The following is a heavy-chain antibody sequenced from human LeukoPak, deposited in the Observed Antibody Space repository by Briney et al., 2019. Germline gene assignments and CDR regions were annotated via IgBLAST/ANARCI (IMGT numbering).Heavy chain of an antibody. Sequence: SLRLSCAASGFTVSSNYVRWVRQAPGKGLEWVSVIYSGGSTYYADSVKGRFTISRDNSKNTLYLQMNSLRAEDTAVYYCARDRYYYDSSGYYHDYYYYGMDVWGQGTTVTVSS. J-gene: IGHJ6*02. V-gene: IGHV3-66*01. CDR2: IYSGGST. CDR1: GFTVSSNY. CDR3: ARDRYYYDSSGYYHDYYYYGMDV. D-gene: IGHD3-22*01.